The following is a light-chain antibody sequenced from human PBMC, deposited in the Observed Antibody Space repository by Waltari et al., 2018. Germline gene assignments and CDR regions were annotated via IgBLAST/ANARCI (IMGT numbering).Light chain of an antibody. V-gene: IGKV3-20*01. Sequence: IVLTHSPGTLSLSTGERATLSCRASLRVSSTYLDWYQQKPGQAPRHLIDGASSRATGIPDRFSGSGSGTDFTLTISRLEPEDSAVYYCQQFWTFGQGTKVEIK. CDR2: GAS. J-gene: IGKJ1*01. CDR1: LRVSSTY. CDR3: QQFWT.